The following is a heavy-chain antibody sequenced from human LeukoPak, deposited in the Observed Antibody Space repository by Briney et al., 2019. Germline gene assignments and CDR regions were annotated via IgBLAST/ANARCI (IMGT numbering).Heavy chain of an antibody. D-gene: IGHD6-13*01. V-gene: IGHV4-4*02. J-gene: IGHJ4*02. Sequence: SGTLSLTCAVSGGSISSSNWWSWVRQPPGKGLEWIGEIYHSGSTNYNPSLKSRVTISVDKSKNQSSLKLSSVTAADTAMYYCASYSSSWYGGALDIWGQGTLVTVSS. CDR1: GGSISSSNW. CDR3: ASYSSSWYGGALDI. CDR2: IYHSGST.